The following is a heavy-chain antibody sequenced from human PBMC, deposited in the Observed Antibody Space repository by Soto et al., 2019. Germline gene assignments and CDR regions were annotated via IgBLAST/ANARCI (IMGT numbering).Heavy chain of an antibody. J-gene: IGHJ4*02. CDR2: IDWDDDK. D-gene: IGHD3-22*01. Sequence: SGPTLVNPTQTLTLTCTFSGFSLSASGMCVSWIRQPPGKALEWLALIDWDDDKYYSTSLKTRLTISKDTSKNQVVLTMTNMDPVDTATFYCGRNTIDSSGYYFAFWGQGTRVTVSS. CDR3: GRNTIDSSGYYFAF. V-gene: IGHV2-70*01. CDR1: GFSLSASGMC.